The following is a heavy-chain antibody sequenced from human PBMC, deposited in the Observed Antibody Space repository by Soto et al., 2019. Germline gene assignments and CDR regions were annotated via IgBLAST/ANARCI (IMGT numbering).Heavy chain of an antibody. CDR2: IIPMFGTG. CDR3: ARSVGVTTLSYLDY. D-gene: IGHD1-26*01. Sequence: SVKVSCKAAGGTFSSYGISWVRQAPGQGLEWMGGIIPMFGTGTHTQNFQGRLTITADESTSTAYMELSSLRSEDTAVYFCARSVGVTTLSYLDYWGQGTLVTVSS. V-gene: IGHV1-69*13. J-gene: IGHJ4*02. CDR1: GGTFSSYG.